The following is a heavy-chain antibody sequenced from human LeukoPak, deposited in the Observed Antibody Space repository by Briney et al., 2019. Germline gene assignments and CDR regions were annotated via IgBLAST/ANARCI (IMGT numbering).Heavy chain of an antibody. V-gene: IGHV4-31*03. CDR2: IYHSGST. CDR1: GGSISSGGYY. J-gene: IGHJ4*02. Sequence: SETLSLTCTVSGGSISSGGYYWSWIRQHPGKGLEWIGYIYHSGSTYYNPSLKSRVTISVDRSKNQFSLKLSSVTAADTAVYYCARDYWSGYWDYWGQGTLVTVSS. D-gene: IGHD3-3*01. CDR3: ARDYWSGYWDY.